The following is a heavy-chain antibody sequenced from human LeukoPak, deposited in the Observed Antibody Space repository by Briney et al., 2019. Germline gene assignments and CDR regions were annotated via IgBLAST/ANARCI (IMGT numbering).Heavy chain of an antibody. J-gene: IGHJ5*02. D-gene: IGHD2-15*01. V-gene: IGHV1-69*04. CDR3: ARDLWAKACSGGSCSNLWFDP. CDR2: IIPILGIA. CDR1: GGTFSSYA. Sequence: SVKVSCKASGGTFSSYAISWVRQAPGQGLEWMGRIIPILGIANYAQKFQGRVTITADKSTSTAYMELSSLRSEDTAVYYCARDLWAKACSGGSCSNLWFDPWGQGTLVTVSS.